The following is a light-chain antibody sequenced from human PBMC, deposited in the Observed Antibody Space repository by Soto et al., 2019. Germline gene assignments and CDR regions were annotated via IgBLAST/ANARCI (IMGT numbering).Light chain of an antibody. CDR3: QKYGTSPIN. Sequence: EVVFTHSPYTLSLSVVERASLSFMASQSISSNFLAWYQQKPGQAPRLLIYSASTRATGVPDRFSGSGSGTDFTLTISRLEPADFAVYYCQKYGTSPINFGQGTRLEIK. CDR1: QSISSNF. V-gene: IGKV3-20*01. J-gene: IGKJ5*01. CDR2: SAS.